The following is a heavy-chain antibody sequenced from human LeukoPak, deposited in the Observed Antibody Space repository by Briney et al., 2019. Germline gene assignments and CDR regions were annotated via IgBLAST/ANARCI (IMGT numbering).Heavy chain of an antibody. CDR1: GGSFSGYY. Sequence: SETLSLTCAVYGGSFSGYYWSWIRQPPGKGLEWIGEINHSGSTNYNPSLKSRVTISVDTSKNQFSLKLSSVTAADTAVYYCARVGGYYDFWSGSPIYYYYMDVWGKGTTATVSS. J-gene: IGHJ6*03. V-gene: IGHV4-34*01. D-gene: IGHD3-3*01. CDR3: ARVGGYYDFWSGSPIYYYYMDV. CDR2: INHSGST.